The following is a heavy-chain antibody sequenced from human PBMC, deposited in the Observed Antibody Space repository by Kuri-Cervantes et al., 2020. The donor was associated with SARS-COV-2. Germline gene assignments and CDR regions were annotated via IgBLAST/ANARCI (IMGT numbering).Heavy chain of an antibody. CDR1: GFTFSSYA. D-gene: IGHD3-16*01. CDR3: ASLLSGGGAHLYYFYMDA. Sequence: ESLKISCAASGFTFSSYAMSWVRQAPGKGLEWVSAISGSGGSTYYADSVKGRFTTSRDNAKNSLYLQMNSLRAEDTAVYYCASLLSGGGAHLYYFYMDAWGKGTSVTVSS. V-gene: IGHV3-23*01. J-gene: IGHJ6*03. CDR2: ISGSGGST.